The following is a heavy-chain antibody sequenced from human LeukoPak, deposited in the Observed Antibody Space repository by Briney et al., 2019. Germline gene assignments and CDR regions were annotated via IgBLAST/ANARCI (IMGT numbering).Heavy chain of an antibody. V-gene: IGHV3-30*04. CDR1: GFTFSSYA. D-gene: IGHD3-10*01. CDR2: VSYDGSNQ. J-gene: IGHJ6*02. Sequence: GRSLRLSCAASGFTFSSYAMHWVRQAPGKGLEWVAVVSYDGSNQSYADSVQGRFTISRDKSQNTLYLQMNSLRAEDTAVYYCARDLTLLWFGEDYYGMDVWGQGTTVTVSS. CDR3: ARDLTLLWFGEDYYGMDV.